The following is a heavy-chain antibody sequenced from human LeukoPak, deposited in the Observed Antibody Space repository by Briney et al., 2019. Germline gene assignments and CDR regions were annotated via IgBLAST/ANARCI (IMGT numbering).Heavy chain of an antibody. CDR3: ARALTYQDYYGSGSSFDY. CDR2: ISSSSSTI. V-gene: IGHV3-48*01. J-gene: IGHJ4*02. D-gene: IGHD3-10*01. CDR1: GFTFSSYS. Sequence: GGSLRLSCAASGFTFSSYSMNWVRQAPGKGLEWVSYISSSSSTIYYADSVKGRFTISRDSAKNSLYLQMNSLRAEDTAVYYCARALTYQDYYGSGSSFDYWGQGTLVTVSS.